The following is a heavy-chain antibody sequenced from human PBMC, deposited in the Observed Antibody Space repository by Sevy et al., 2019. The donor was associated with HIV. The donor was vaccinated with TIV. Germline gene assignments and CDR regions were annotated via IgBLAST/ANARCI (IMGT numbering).Heavy chain of an antibody. CDR2: IYYNGHI. Sequence: GSLRLSCTASGFSFGDYAMNWIRQPPGKGLEWIANIYYNGHINYNPSLKSRVTLSLDTSKNQFSLRLSSVTAADTAMYYCAGENAWGRGYSWGQGTLVTVSS. CDR3: AGENAWGRGYS. D-gene: IGHD1-26*01. V-gene: IGHV4-59*08. J-gene: IGHJ4*02. CDR1: GFSFGDYA.